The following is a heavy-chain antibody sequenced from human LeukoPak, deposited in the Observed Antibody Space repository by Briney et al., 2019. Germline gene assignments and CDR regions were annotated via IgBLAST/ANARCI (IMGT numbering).Heavy chain of an antibody. D-gene: IGHD1-26*01. Sequence: GRSLRLSCAASGFTVSSNYMSWVRQAPGKGLEWVSVIYSGGSTYYADSVKGRFTISRDNSKNTLYLQMNSLRAEDTAVYYCARGIVGALDAFDIWGQGTMVTVSS. J-gene: IGHJ3*02. V-gene: IGHV3-66*01. CDR2: IYSGGST. CDR1: GFTVSSNY. CDR3: ARGIVGALDAFDI.